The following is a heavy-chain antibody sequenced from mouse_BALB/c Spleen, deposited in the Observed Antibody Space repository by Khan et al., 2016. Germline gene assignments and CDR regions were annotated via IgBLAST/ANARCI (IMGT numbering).Heavy chain of an antibody. CDR2: ISYSGST. D-gene: IGHD4-1*01. CDR3: ARLGRAY. J-gene: IGHJ3*01. V-gene: IGHV3-2*02. Sequence: EVQLQESGPGLVKPSQSLSLTCTVTGYSITSDYAWNWIRQFPGNKLEWMGYISYSGSTSYNPSLKSRISITRDTSKIQFFLQLNSVTTEDTATYYCARLGRAYWGQGTLVTVSA. CDR1: GYSITSDYA.